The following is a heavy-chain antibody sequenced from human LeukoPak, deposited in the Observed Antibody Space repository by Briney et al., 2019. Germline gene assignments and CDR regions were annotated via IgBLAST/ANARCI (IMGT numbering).Heavy chain of an antibody. J-gene: IGHJ6*02. CDR3: ARERAQWLDYYYGMDV. CDR2: TYYRSKWYN. Sequence: SQTLSLTCAISGDSVSSNSAAWNWIGQSPSRGLEWLGRTYYRSKWYNDYAVSVKSRITINPDTSKNQFSLQLNSVTPEDTAVYYCARERAQWLDYYYGMDVWGQGTTVTVSS. CDR1: GDSVSSNSAA. D-gene: IGHD6-19*01. V-gene: IGHV6-1*01.